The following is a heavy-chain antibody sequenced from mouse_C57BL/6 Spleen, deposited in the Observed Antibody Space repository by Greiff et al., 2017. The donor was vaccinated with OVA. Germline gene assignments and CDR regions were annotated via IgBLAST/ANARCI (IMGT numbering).Heavy chain of an antibody. Sequence: VQLQQPGAELVRPGSSVKLSCKASGYTFTSYWMDWVKQRPGQGLEWIGNIYPSDSETHYNQKFKDKATLTVDKSSSTAYMQLSSLTSEDSAVYYCARWGGHYVDYAMDYWGQGTSVTVSS. CDR1: GYTFTSYW. V-gene: IGHV1-61*01. CDR2: IYPSDSET. J-gene: IGHJ4*01. D-gene: IGHD1-1*01. CDR3: ARWGGHYVDYAMDY.